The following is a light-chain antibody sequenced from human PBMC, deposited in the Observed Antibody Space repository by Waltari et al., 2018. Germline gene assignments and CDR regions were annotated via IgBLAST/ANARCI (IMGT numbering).Light chain of an antibody. Sequence: QSALTQPRSVSGSPGPSVTISCAGSSSNVGRYNYVSWYQLHPGKAPQLIIYDVSERPSGVPDRFSGSKYGNTASLTISGLQAEDEADYYCSSYACSHTEVFGTGTEITVL. V-gene: IGLV2-11*01. CDR2: DVS. CDR3: SSYACSHTEV. J-gene: IGLJ1*01. CDR1: SSNVGRYNY.